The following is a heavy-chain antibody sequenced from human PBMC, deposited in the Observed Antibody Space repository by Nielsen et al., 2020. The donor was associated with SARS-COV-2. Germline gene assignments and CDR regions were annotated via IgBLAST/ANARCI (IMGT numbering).Heavy chain of an antibody. CDR3: ARDGWGDSPPDY. Sequence: GGSLRLSCAASGFTFSSYGMHWVRQAPGKGLEWVAVIWYDGSNKYYADSVKGRFTISRDNSKNTLYLQMNSLRAEDTAVYYCARDGWGDSPPDYWGQGTLVTVSS. CDR2: IWYDGSNK. CDR1: GFTFSSYG. J-gene: IGHJ4*02. D-gene: IGHD2-21*02. V-gene: IGHV3-33*01.